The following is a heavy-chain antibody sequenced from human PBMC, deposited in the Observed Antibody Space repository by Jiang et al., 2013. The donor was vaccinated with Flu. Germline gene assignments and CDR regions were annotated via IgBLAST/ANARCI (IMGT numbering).Heavy chain of an antibody. D-gene: IGHD6-13*01. CDR3: AKPGIAAAGKGIYSLEGGMDV. CDR1: GGSFSGYY. CDR2: INHSGST. J-gene: IGHJ6*02. V-gene: IGHV4-34*01. Sequence: LLKPSETPSLTCAVYGGSFSGYYWSWIRQPPGKGLEWIGEINHSGSTNYNPSLKSRVTISVDTSKNQFSLKLSSVTAADTAVYYCAKPGIAAAGKGIYSLEGGMDVWGQGTTVTVSS.